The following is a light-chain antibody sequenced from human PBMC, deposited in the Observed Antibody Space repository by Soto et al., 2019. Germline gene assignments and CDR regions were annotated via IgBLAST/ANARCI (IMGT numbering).Light chain of an antibody. CDR1: SSNIGRNM. CDR2: YDN. CDR3: TSFTSTSSLYV. V-gene: IGLV1-44*01. J-gene: IGLJ1*01. Sequence: QSVLTQSPSAPGTPGQRVVISCSGSSSNIGRNMVNWYQQLPGTAPKLLMYYDNQRPSGVPDRFSGSRSGTSASLAISGLQSEDEADYFCTSFTSTSSLYVFGTGTKVTVL.